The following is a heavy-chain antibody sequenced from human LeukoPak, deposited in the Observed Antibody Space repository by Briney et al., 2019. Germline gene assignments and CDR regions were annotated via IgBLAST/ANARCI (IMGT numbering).Heavy chain of an antibody. CDR2: IKRDGSEK. CDR1: GFTFSSYW. V-gene: IGHV3-7*03. Sequence: GGSLRLSCAASGFTFSSYWMSWVRQAPGKGLEWVANIKRDGSEKYYVDSVKGRFTISRDNAKNSLYLQMNSLRAEDTAVYYCARDAYYYDSRGYYYYWFDPWGQGTLVTVSS. D-gene: IGHD3-22*01. CDR3: ARDAYYYDSRGYYYYWFDP. J-gene: IGHJ5*02.